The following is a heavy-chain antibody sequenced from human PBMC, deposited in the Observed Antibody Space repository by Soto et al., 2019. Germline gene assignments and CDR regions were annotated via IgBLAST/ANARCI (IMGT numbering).Heavy chain of an antibody. J-gene: IGHJ6*03. CDR1: GFIFSSHG. Sequence: GWSLRPSCAASGFIFSSHGMHLVRQAPGKGLEWVAVIWYDGSSKFYADSVKGRFTISRDNSKNTLYLQMNSLRAEDTAVYYCAREPYSDYVMEVWGEGTQVTVSS. CDR3: AREPYSDYVMEV. CDR2: IWYDGSSK. D-gene: IGHD3-16*01. V-gene: IGHV3-33*01.